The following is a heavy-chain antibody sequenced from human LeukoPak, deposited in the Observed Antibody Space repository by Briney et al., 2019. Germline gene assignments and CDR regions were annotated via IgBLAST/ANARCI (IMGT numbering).Heavy chain of an antibody. V-gene: IGHV4-61*02. D-gene: IGHD3-22*01. Sequence: SETLSLTCTVSGGSISSGSYYWSWIRQPAGKGLKWIGRIYTSGSTNYNPSLKSRVTISVDTSKNQFSLKLSSVTAADTAVYYCARVKTMIVVVRLFDYWGQGTLVTVSS. CDR1: GGSISSGSYY. CDR2: IYTSGST. CDR3: ARVKTMIVVVRLFDY. J-gene: IGHJ4*02.